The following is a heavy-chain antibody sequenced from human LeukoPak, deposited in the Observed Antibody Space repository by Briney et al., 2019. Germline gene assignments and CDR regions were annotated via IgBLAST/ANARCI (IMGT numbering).Heavy chain of an antibody. D-gene: IGHD1-26*01. J-gene: IGHJ4*02. CDR3: AKGAPEWELLR. Sequence: GGSLRLSCAASGFTFSSYEMNWVRQAPGKGLEWVSYISSSGGTIYYADSVKGRFSISRDNAKNSLYLQMNSLRAEDTALYYCAKGAPEWELLRWGQGTLVTVSS. V-gene: IGHV3-48*03. CDR2: ISSSGGTI. CDR1: GFTFSSYE.